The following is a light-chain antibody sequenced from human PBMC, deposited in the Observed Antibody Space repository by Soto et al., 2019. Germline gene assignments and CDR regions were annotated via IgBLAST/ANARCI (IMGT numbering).Light chain of an antibody. CDR3: QQSYSTLLS. J-gene: IGKJ4*01. Sequence: DIELTQSPSSLSAYVGDRVTITCRASQSISSYLNWYQQKGGKAPKLLIHGASSLQSGVPLRFSATGSGTDFSLTIMSLQPEDFATYYCQQSYSTLLSFGGGTKVEI. CDR1: QSISSY. CDR2: GAS. V-gene: IGKV1-39*01.